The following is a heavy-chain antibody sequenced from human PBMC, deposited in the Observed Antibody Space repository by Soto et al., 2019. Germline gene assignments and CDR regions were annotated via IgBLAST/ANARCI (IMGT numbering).Heavy chain of an antibody. Sequence: EVQLVESGGGLVQPGGSLRLSCAASGFTFSSYSMNWVRQAPGKGLEWVSYLSSSSSTIYYADSVKGRFTISRDNAKNSLYLQMNSLRDEDTAVYYCARDSSSSRFSKDFYYWGQGTLVTVSS. CDR1: GFTFSSYS. J-gene: IGHJ4*02. CDR2: LSSSSSTI. D-gene: IGHD6-13*01. V-gene: IGHV3-48*02. CDR3: ARDSSSSRFSKDFYY.